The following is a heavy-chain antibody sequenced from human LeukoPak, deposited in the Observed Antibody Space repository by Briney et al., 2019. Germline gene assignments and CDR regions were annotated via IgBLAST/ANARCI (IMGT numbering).Heavy chain of an antibody. J-gene: IGHJ3*02. V-gene: IGHV1-69*13. CDR2: IIPIFGTA. D-gene: IGHD1-26*01. CDR3: ARDRVYSGSYLGAFDI. Sequence: SVKVSCKASGGTLSSYAISWVRQAPGQGLEWMGGIIPIFGTANYAQKFQGRVTITADESTSTAYMELSSLRSEDTAVYYCARDRVYSGSYLGAFDIWGQGTMVTVSS. CDR1: GGTLSSYA.